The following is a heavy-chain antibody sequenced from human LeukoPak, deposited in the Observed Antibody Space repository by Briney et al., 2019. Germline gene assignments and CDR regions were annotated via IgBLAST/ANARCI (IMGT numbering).Heavy chain of an antibody. Sequence: GGSLRLSCAASGFTFCSYWMHWVRRAPGKGLVWVSRIISDGSSTSYADSVKGRFTISRDNAKNSQYQQMNRKRAEDTPVYYCARVYDAESYEVDYRGEGTLVTVSS. CDR3: ARVYDAESYEVDY. CDR2: IISDGSST. D-gene: IGHD3-10*01. J-gene: IGHJ4*02. CDR1: GFTFCSYW. V-gene: IGHV3-74*01.